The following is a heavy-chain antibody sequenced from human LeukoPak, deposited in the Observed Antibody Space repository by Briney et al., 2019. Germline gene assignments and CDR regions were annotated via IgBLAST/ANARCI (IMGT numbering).Heavy chain of an antibody. D-gene: IGHD4-23*01. CDR3: AKSGNARAWLPTLRVRSYFDY. J-gene: IGHJ4*02. Sequence: PGGSLRLSCAASAFTFSSYAMSWARQAPGKGREWVSAVRDSSGNTYYTHSVKGRFTISRDNSKNTLYLKMNSLRTEDTAVYYCAKSGNARAWLPTLRVRSYFDYWGQGTLVTVSS. CDR1: AFTFSSYA. V-gene: IGHV3-23*01. CDR2: VRDSSGNT.